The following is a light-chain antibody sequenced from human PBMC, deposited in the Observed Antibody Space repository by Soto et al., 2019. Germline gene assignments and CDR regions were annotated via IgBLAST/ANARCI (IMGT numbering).Light chain of an antibody. V-gene: IGKV3-15*01. J-gene: IGKJ2*01. CDR1: QSVSSN. Sequence: EILMTQPPATLSVSPGGKATLSCRASQSVSSNLAWYQQNPGQAPRLLIYGASTRATGVPARFSGSGSGTEFTLTINSLQSEDFAVYYCQQYNNWPPYTFGQGTKVDI. CDR3: QQYNNWPPYT. CDR2: GAS.